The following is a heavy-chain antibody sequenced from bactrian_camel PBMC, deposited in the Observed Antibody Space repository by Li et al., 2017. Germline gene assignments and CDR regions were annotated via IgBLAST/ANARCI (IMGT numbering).Heavy chain of an antibody. CDR3: ATGESEGSSCFRDGY. D-gene: IGHD1*01. J-gene: IGHJ4*01. V-gene: IGHV3S40*01. CDR1: LYTYSRKC. CDR2: IYTPSGTT. Sequence: VQLVESGGASVQAGGSLRLSCADSLYTYSRKCMGWFRQAPGKEREGVAHIYTPSGTTYYADSVKGRFTISQDNAKNTVYLQMNDLKPEDTAMYSCATGESEGSSCFRDGYWGQGTQVTVSS.